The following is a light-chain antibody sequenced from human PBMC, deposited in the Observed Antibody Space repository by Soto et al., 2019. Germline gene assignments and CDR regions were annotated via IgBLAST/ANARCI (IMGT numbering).Light chain of an antibody. CDR1: QSVSSN. Sequence: EIVMTQSPATLSVSPGERATLSCRASQSVSSNLAWYQQKPGQAPRLLIYGASTRATVIPARYSGSGSGTEFTLNILSLQSEDCAGYYCQQYNNWPGTFGQGTKVEIK. J-gene: IGKJ1*01. V-gene: IGKV3-15*01. CDR2: GAS. CDR3: QQYNNWPGT.